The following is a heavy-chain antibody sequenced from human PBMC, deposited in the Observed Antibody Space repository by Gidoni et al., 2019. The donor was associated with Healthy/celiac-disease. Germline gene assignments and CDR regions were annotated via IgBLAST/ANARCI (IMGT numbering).Heavy chain of an antibody. CDR3: ARDRTIVGASAYYYGMDV. CDR1: GGTFSSYT. V-gene: IGHV1-69*08. Sequence: QVQLVQSGAEVKKPGSSVKVSCKASGGTFSSYTISWVRQAPGQGLEWMGRIIPILGIANYAQKFQGRVTITADKSTSTAYMELSSLRSEDTAVYYCARDRTIVGASAYYYGMDVWGQGTTVTVSS. J-gene: IGHJ6*02. D-gene: IGHD1-26*01. CDR2: IIPILGIA.